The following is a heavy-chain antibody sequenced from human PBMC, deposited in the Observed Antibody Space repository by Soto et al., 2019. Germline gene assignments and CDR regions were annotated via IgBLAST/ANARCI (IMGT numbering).Heavy chain of an antibody. CDR1: GFSVSNNY. D-gene: IGHD1-1*01. CDR3: ARGYNWNDY. V-gene: IGHV3-53*01. Sequence: GGSLRLSCVVSGFSVSNNYMNWVRQAPGKGLEWVSVIYSGGNTDYADSVKGRFTISRDSFRNTLYLQMNSLRAEDTAMYYCARGYNWNDYWGQGTLVTVSS. CDR2: IYSGGNT. J-gene: IGHJ4*02.